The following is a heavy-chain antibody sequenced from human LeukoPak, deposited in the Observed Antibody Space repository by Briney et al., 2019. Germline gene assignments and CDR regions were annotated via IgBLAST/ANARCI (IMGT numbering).Heavy chain of an antibody. CDR2: INTNTGNP. D-gene: IGHD3-22*01. CDR1: GYTFTSYA. J-gene: IGHJ3*02. V-gene: IGHV7-4-1*02. CDR3: ATRDYYDSNGYYYEDAFDI. Sequence: ASVKVSCKASGYTFTSYAMNWVRQAPGQGLEWMGWINTNTGNPTYAQGFTGRFVFSLDTSVSTAYLQISSLRAEDTAVYYCATRDYYDSNGYYYEDAFDIWGQGTMVTVSS.